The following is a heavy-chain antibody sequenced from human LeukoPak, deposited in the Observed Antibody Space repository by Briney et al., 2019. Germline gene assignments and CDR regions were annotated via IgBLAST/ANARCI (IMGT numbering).Heavy chain of an antibody. CDR3: ARGRRGVRSAFDI. V-gene: IGHV4-34*01. J-gene: IGHJ3*02. CDR1: GGSISSYY. CDR2: INHSGST. D-gene: IGHD3-10*01. Sequence: SETLSLTCTVSGGSISSYYWNWIRQPPGKGLEWIGEINHSGSTNYNPSLKSRVTISVDTSKNQFSLKLSSVTAADTAVYYCARGRRGVRSAFDIWGQGTMVTVSS.